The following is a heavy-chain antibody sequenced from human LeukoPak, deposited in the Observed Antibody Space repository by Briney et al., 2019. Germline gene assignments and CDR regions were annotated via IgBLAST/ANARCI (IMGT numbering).Heavy chain of an antibody. CDR2: ISSSGSTI. D-gene: IGHD2-15*01. CDR1: GFTFSDYY. Sequence: PGGSLRLSRAASGFTFSDYYMSWIRQAPGKGLEWVSYISSSGSTIYYADSVKGRFTISRDNAKNSLYLQMNSLRAEDTAVYYCARGRYCSGGSCSSTLLYYYYGMDVWGQGTTVTVSS. V-gene: IGHV3-11*01. CDR3: ARGRYCSGGSCSSTLLYYYYGMDV. J-gene: IGHJ6*02.